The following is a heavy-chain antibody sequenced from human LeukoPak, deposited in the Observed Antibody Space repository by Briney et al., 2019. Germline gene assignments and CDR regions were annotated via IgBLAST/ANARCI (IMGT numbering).Heavy chain of an antibody. CDR2: ISASGGTT. CDR1: GFTFSNYG. Sequence: GGSLRLSCAASGFTFSNYGMSWVRQAPGKGLEWVSLISASGGTTYYADSVKGRVIISKDNAKNSLYLQMNSLRPEDTAVYYRARGGPEADNDHWGQGTLVTVSS. J-gene: IGHJ4*02. V-gene: IGHV3-23*01. CDR3: ARGGPEADNDH.